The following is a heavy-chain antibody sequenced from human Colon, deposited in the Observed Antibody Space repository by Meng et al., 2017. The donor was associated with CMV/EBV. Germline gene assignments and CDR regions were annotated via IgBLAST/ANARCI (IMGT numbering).Heavy chain of an antibody. CDR2: ISGGGRTT. J-gene: IGHJ4*02. V-gene: IGHV3-11*01. CDR3: ARVRTRGYYFDF. CDR1: GFGFSETY. D-gene: IGHD2-2*01. Sequence: GGSLRLSCAASGFGFSETYMGWIRQAPGKGLEWLSYISGGGRTTYYADSVKDRFTISRDNAKNSLYLQMSSLRAEDTAVYYCARVRTRGYYFDFWGQGTLVTVSS.